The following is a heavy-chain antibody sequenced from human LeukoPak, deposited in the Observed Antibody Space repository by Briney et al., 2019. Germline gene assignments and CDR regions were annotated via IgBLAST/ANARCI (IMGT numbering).Heavy chain of an antibody. V-gene: IGHV2-5*02. CDR1: GFSLSTSGVA. D-gene: IGHD5-24*01. J-gene: IGHJ4*02. CDR3: AHRRDGYNSLDY. Sequence: ASGPTLVKPTQTLTLTCTFSGFSLSTSGVAVGWISQPPGKALEWLGLIYWDDDKRYSPSLKSALTITKDTSKNQVVLTMTNMDPVDTATYYCAHRRDGYNSLDYWGQGTLVTVSS. CDR2: IYWDDDK.